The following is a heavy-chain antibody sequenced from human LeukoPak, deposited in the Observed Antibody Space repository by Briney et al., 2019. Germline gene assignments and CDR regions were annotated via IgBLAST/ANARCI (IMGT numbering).Heavy chain of an antibody. CDR1: GFTFSSYA. CDR3: AKDFNTMIVVVTPYGMDV. D-gene: IGHD3-22*01. J-gene: IGHJ6*02. Sequence: PGGSLRLSCAASGFTFSSYAMSWVRQAPGKGLEWVSAISGSGGSTYYADSVKGRFTISRDNSKNTLYLQMNSLRAEDTAVYYCAKDFNTMIVVVTPYGMDVWGQGTTVTVSS. CDR2: ISGSGGST. V-gene: IGHV3-23*01.